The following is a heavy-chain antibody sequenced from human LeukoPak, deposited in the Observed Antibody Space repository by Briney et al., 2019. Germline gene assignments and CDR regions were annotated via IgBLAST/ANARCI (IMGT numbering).Heavy chain of an antibody. Sequence: GASVKVSCKASGYTFTGYYMHWVRQAPGQGLEWMGWINPNSGGTNYAQKFQGRVTMTRDTSISTAYMELSRLRSDDTAVYYCAREVPPDTARKYYFDYWGQGTLVTVSS. CDR3: AREVPPDTARKYYFDY. D-gene: IGHD5-18*01. V-gene: IGHV1-2*02. CDR1: GYTFTGYY. J-gene: IGHJ4*02. CDR2: INPNSGGT.